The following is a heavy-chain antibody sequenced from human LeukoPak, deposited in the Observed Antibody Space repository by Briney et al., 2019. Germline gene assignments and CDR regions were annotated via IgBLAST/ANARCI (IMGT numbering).Heavy chain of an antibody. CDR3: ARVRFSTLKYFYYFMDV. D-gene: IGHD2/OR15-2a*01. CDR2: IYHSGST. J-gene: IGHJ6*03. CDR1: GGSISSSNW. Sequence: KPSETLSLTCAVSGGSISSSNWWSWVRQPPGKGLEWIGEIYHSGSTNYNPSLKSRVTISVDKSKNQFSLKLSSVTAADTAVYFCARVRFSTLKYFYYFMDVWGKGTTVTVSS. V-gene: IGHV4-4*02.